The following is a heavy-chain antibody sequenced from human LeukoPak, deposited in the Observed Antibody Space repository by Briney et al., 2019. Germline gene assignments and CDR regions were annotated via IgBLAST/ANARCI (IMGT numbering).Heavy chain of an antibody. CDR3: ARDWNPFDY. J-gene: IGHJ4*02. V-gene: IGHV4-59*02. D-gene: IGHD1-1*01. CDR2: IYYTGST. Sequence: PSETLSLTCTISGGSVSDYYWSWIRQSPGKGLEWIGYIYYTGSTTYNPSLKSRVTMSADTSKNQFSLNLNSVTAADTAVYYCARDWNPFDYWGQGTLVTVSS. CDR1: GGSVSDYY.